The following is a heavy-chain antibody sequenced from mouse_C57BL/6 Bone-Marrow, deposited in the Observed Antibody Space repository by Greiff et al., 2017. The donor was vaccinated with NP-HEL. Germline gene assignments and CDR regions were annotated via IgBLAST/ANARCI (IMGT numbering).Heavy chain of an antibody. D-gene: IGHD3-1*01. CDR2: ISSGGDYI. CDR3: TRVSHGPGGFAY. J-gene: IGHJ3*01. Sequence: EVQGVESGEGLVKPGGSLKLSCAASGFTFSSYAMSWVRQTPEKRLEWVAYISSGGDYIYYADTVKGRFTISRDNARNTLYLQMSSLKSEDTAMYYCTRVSHGPGGFAYWGQGTLVTVSA. CDR1: GFTFSSYA. V-gene: IGHV5-9-1*02.